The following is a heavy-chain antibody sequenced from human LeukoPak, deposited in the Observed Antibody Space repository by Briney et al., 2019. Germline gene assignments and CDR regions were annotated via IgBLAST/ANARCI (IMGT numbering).Heavy chain of an antibody. CDR2: IGGSGGTT. CDR1: GFTFSRYA. Sequence: GSLRLSCAASGFTFSRYAMSWVRQAPGKGLEWVSSIGGSGGTTYYADSVQGRFTISRGTSKNSLYLQMNSLRAEDTAVYYCARVWLYAFDIWGQGTMVTVSS. CDR3: ARVWLYAFDI. J-gene: IGHJ3*02. D-gene: IGHD3-9*01. V-gene: IGHV3-23*01.